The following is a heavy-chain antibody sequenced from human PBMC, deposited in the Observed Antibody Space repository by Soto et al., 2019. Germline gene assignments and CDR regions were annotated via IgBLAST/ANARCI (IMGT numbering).Heavy chain of an antibody. J-gene: IGHJ6*03. CDR2: TRNKANSYIT. CDR1: GFTFSDHY. D-gene: IGHD6-6*01. CDR3: ARAGVLSSYYYMDV. Sequence: GGSLRLSCAASGFTFSDHYMDWVRQAPGKGLEWVGRTRNKANSYITEYAASVKGRFTISRDDSKNSLYLQMNSLKTEDTAVYYCARAGVLSSYYYMDVWGKGTTVTVSS. V-gene: IGHV3-72*01.